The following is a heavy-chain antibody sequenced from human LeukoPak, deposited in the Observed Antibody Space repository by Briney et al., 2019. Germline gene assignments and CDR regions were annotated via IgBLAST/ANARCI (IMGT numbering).Heavy chain of an antibody. D-gene: IGHD4-17*01. V-gene: IGHV3-30*02. CDR2: LQKDGSDI. Sequence: PGGSLRLSCAASGFTFSYYGMHWVRQAPDKGLEWVAFLQKDGSDIHYADSVEGRFTISRDNSKNTLYLQMNSLRAEDTAVYYCAREGGGDYGDYLRYWGQGTLVTVSS. CDR3: AREGGGDYGDYLRY. CDR1: GFTFSYYG. J-gene: IGHJ4*02.